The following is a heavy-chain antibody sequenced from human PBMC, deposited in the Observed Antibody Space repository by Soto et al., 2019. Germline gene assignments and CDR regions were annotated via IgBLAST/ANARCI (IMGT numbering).Heavy chain of an antibody. Sequence: QITLKEAGPTLVKPTQTLTLTCTFSGFSLNTRAVGVGWIRQPPGKALEWLALINWNDDKRYSPSLKDRLTITKDTSKNHVVLTMTNMDPVDTATYYCAHRHDLGGFDIWGQGTTVTVSS. CDR1: GFSLNTRAVG. J-gene: IGHJ3*02. CDR2: INWNDDK. D-gene: IGHD3-16*01. V-gene: IGHV2-5*01. CDR3: AHRHDLGGFDI.